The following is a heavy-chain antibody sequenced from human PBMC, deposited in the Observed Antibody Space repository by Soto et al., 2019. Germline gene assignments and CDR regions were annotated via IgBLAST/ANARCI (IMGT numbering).Heavy chain of an antibody. D-gene: IGHD3-3*01. CDR2: ISAYNGNT. V-gene: IGHV1-18*01. J-gene: IGHJ3*02. CDR1: GYTFASYG. Sequence: ASVKVSCKASGYTFASYGISWGRQAPGQGLEWMGWISAYNGNTNYAQKLQGRVTMTTDTSTSTAYMELRSLRSDDTAVYYCARAPPRTYYDFWSGYSTTDAFDIWGQGTMVTVSS. CDR3: ARAPPRTYYDFWSGYSTTDAFDI.